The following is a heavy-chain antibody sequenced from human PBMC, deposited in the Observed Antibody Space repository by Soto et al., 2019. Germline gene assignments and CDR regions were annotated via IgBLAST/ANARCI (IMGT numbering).Heavy chain of an antibody. D-gene: IGHD2-21*02. V-gene: IGHV3-7*04. CDR2: IKQDGSEK. J-gene: IGHJ4*02. CDR3: ARMYCGGDCYPFDY. Sequence: EVQLVESGGGLVQPGGSLRLSCAASGFTFSSYWMSWVRQAPGKGLEWVANIKQDGSEKYYVDSVKGRFTISRDNAKNSLYLQMNSLRAEDTAVYYCARMYCGGDCYPFDYWGQGTLVTVSS. CDR1: GFTFSSYW.